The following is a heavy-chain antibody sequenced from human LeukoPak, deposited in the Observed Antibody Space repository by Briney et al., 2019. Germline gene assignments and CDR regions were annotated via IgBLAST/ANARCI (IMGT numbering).Heavy chain of an antibody. D-gene: IGHD3-10*01. J-gene: IGHJ4*02. CDR2: IRYDGSNK. CDR1: AFTFRSYG. V-gene: IGHV3-30*02. Sequence: GGSLRLSCATSAFTFRSYGMHWVRQAPDKGLEWVAFIRYDGSNKYYADSVKGRFTISRDNSKNTLYLQMNSLRAEDTAVYYCARYEIWFGEPWGYFDYWGQGTLVTVSS. CDR3: ARYEIWFGEPWGYFDY.